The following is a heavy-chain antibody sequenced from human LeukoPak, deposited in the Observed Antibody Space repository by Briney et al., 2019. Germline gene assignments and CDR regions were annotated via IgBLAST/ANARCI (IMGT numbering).Heavy chain of an antibody. V-gene: IGHV3-21*01. Sequence: GGSLRLSCAASGFTFSSYSMNWVRQAPGKGLEWVSSISSSSSYIYYADSVKGRFTISRDNAKNSLYLQMNSLRAEDTAVYYCARGSGPRDGYCSGGSCYRHRRLFGYWGQGTLVTVSS. CDR3: ARGSGPRDGYCSGGSCYRHRRLFGY. CDR1: GFTFSSYS. D-gene: IGHD2-15*01. J-gene: IGHJ4*02. CDR2: ISSSSSYI.